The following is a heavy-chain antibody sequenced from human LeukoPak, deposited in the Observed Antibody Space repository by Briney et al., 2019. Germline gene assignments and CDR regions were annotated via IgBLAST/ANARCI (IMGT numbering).Heavy chain of an antibody. V-gene: IGHV3-23*01. CDR1: GFSFNTYS. CDR3: AKDVRRCNGGCT. D-gene: IGHD2-8*01. Sequence: GGSLRLSCAASGFSFNTYSFSWVRQAPGKGLEWVSGISASGGDTYYADSVKGRFTISRDNSKNTLSLQMNSLRVEDTAIYYCAKDVRRCNGGCTWGQGTLVTVSS. J-gene: IGHJ5*02. CDR2: ISASGGDT.